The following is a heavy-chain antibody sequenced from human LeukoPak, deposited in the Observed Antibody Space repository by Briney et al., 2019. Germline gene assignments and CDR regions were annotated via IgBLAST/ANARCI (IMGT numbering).Heavy chain of an antibody. V-gene: IGHV3-30*18. CDR1: GFPFSTYD. J-gene: IGHJ4*02. CDR3: AKGLGTGSVLARPLHY. Sequence: GSLRLSCAASGFPFSTYDMHWVRQAPDKGLQWVALISSDGYRTDYPDSVRGRFTISRDNFKNTVDLQMISVTAEDTAMYFCAKGLGTGSVLARPLHYWGQGTLVTVSS. CDR2: ISSDGYRT. D-gene: IGHD3-10*01.